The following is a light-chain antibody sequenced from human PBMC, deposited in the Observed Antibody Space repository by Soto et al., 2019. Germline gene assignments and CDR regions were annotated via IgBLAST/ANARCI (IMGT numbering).Light chain of an antibody. J-gene: IGLJ3*02. CDR3: SSYAGSRVV. CDR2: EVS. CDR1: SGDVGNYNY. V-gene: IGLV2-8*01. Sequence: QSALTQPPSASGSPGQSVTISCTGTSGDVGNYNYVSWYQQHPGKAPKLMIYEVSKRPSGVPDRFSGSKSANTASLTVSGLQAEDEADYYCSSYAGSRVVFGGGTKLTVL.